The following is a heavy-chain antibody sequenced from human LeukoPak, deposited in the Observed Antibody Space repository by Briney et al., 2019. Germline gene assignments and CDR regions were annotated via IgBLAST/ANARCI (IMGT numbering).Heavy chain of an antibody. J-gene: IGHJ4*02. CDR3: ARDRDGDEDFDY. V-gene: IGHV3-23*01. CDR1: GFTFSNYA. Sequence: GGSLRLSCAASGFTFSNYAMSWVRQTSGKGLEWVSGISANGGSTDYADSVKGRFTISSDTAKNSLYLQLNSLTVGDTAMYYCARDRDGDEDFDYWGRGTLVTVSS. CDR2: ISANGGST. D-gene: IGHD4-17*01.